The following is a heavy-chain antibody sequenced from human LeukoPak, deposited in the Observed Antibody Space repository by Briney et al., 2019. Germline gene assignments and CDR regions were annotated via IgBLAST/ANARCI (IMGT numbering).Heavy chain of an antibody. CDR3: ARVRAHPKYCSGGSCYYAYYYYGMDV. D-gene: IGHD2-15*01. CDR1: GYTFTGYY. CDR2: INPNSGGT. Sequence: GASVKVSCKASGYTFTGYYMHWVRQALGQGLEWMGWINPNSGGTNYAQKFQGRVTMTRDTSISTAYMELSRLRSDDTAVYYCARVRAHPKYCSGGSCYYAYYYYGMDVWGQGTTVTVSS. J-gene: IGHJ6*02. V-gene: IGHV1-2*02.